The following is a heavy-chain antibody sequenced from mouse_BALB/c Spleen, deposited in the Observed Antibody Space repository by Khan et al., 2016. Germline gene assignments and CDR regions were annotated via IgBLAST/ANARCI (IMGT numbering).Heavy chain of an antibody. CDR3: ARRGYYFYMDY. J-gene: IGHJ4*01. CDR2: INPDSSTI. V-gene: IGHV4-1*02. D-gene: IGHD1-1*01. Sequence: EVKLLESGGGLVQPGGSLKLSCAASGFDFSRYWMSWVRPAPGKGLEWIGEINPDSSTINYMPSLKDKFIISRDNAKNTLYLQMSRVGSDVTARYYGARRGYYFYMDYWGQGTSVTISS. CDR1: GFDFSRYW.